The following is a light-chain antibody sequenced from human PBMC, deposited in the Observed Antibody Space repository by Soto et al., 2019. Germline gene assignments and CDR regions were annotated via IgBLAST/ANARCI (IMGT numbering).Light chain of an antibody. Sequence: PGARATLSCRASQTIANNYLTWYQQKPGQAPRVLIYDASTRATGIPDRFSGSGSGTDFTLTISRLEPEDFAVYYCQQYGTSPWTFGQGTKVDIK. CDR3: QQYGTSPWT. CDR2: DAS. J-gene: IGKJ1*01. CDR1: QTIANNY. V-gene: IGKV3-20*01.